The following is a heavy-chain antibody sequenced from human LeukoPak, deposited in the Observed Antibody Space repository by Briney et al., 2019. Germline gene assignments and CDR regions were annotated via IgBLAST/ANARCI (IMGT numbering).Heavy chain of an antibody. Sequence: GGSLRLSCAASGFTFSNYAMIWVRQAPGKGLEWVSVIYSGGSTFYADSVKGRFTISRDNSKNTLYLQMNSLRAEDTAVYYCARDLSPTGAFDIWGQGTMVTVSS. D-gene: IGHD4-17*01. J-gene: IGHJ3*02. CDR3: ARDLSPTGAFDI. CDR1: GFTFSNYA. CDR2: IYSGGST. V-gene: IGHV3-53*01.